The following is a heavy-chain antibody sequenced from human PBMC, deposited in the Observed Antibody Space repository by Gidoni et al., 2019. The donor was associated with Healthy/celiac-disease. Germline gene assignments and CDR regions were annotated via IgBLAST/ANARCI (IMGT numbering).Heavy chain of an antibody. CDR3: TRDIDYYYDSTFNY. V-gene: IGHV3-49*05. CDR2: IRSKAYGGTT. D-gene: IGHD3-22*01. CDR1: GFTFGDYA. Sequence: EVPLVESGGGLVKPGRSLRLSCTASGFTFGDYAMVWFRQAPGKGMGWVGFIRSKAYGGTTEYAESVKGRFTISRDDSKSIAYLQMNSLKTEDTAVYYCTRDIDYYYDSTFNYWGQGTLVTVSS. J-gene: IGHJ4*02.